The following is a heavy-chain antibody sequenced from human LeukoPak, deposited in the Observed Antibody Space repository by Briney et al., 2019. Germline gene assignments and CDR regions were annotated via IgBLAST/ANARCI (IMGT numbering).Heavy chain of an antibody. D-gene: IGHD5-18*01. CDR1: GFTFISYW. J-gene: IGHJ4*02. V-gene: IGHV3-74*01. CDR2: INGYGSST. Sequence: PGGSLRLSCAASGFTFISYWMHWVRQAPGKGLGWVSRINGYGSSTDFADSVKGRFTISRDNAKNTLYLQMNSLRAEDTAVYYWARDAPGNTALDYWGQGTLVTVSS. CDR3: ARDAPGNTALDY.